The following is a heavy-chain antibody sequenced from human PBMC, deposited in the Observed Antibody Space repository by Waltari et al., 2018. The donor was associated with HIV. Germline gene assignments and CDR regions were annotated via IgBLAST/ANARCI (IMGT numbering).Heavy chain of an antibody. CDR3: ARAVSGAYRTSWFDP. CDR2: TYHSGST. J-gene: IGHJ5*02. Sequence: QVVLVESGPGPIKTSETLSLTCAVSGGSITPYNWWGWVRQSPGKGLEWIGETYHSGSTNYNPSLRSRVTISIDKAKNQFSLRLTSVTAADTAIYYCARAVSGAYRTSWFDPWGQGTLVTVSS. D-gene: IGHD2-15*01. V-gene: IGHV4-4*02. CDR1: GGSITPYNW.